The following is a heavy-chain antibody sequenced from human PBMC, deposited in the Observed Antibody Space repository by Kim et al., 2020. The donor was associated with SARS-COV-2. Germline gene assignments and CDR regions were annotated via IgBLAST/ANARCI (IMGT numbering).Heavy chain of an antibody. V-gene: IGHV3-33*04. CDR3: TTFDM. Sequence: WWDGRDTAYADAVEGRFTISRENSKNTLWLQMSSLRAEDTAVYYCTTFDMWGQGTMVTVSS. J-gene: IGHJ3*02. CDR2: WWDGRDT.